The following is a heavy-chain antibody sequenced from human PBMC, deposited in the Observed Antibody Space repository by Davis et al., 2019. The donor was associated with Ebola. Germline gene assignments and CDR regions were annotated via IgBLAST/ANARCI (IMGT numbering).Heavy chain of an antibody. D-gene: IGHD6-19*01. CDR2: INAGNGNT. Sequence: ASVKVSCKASGYTFTSYAMHWVRQAPGQRLEWMGWINAGNGNTKYSQKFRGRVTITRDTSASTAYMELSSLRSEDTAVYYCARDSSGWHWFDPWGQGTLVTVSS. CDR1: GYTFTSYA. J-gene: IGHJ5*02. CDR3: ARDSSGWHWFDP. V-gene: IGHV1-3*01.